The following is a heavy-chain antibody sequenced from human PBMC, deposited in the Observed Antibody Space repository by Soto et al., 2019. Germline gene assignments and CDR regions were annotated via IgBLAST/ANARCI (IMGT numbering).Heavy chain of an antibody. CDR3: ARPSVEQWLTTETYYFDY. V-gene: IGHV1-46*03. J-gene: IGHJ4*02. CDR2: INPSGGST. CDR1: GYTFTSYY. Sequence: ASVKVSCKASGYTFTSYYMHWVRQAPGQGLEWMGIINPSGGSTSYAQKFQGRVTMTRDTSTSTVYMELSSLRSEDTAVYYCARPSVEQWLTTETYYFDYWGQGTLVTVSS. D-gene: IGHD6-19*01.